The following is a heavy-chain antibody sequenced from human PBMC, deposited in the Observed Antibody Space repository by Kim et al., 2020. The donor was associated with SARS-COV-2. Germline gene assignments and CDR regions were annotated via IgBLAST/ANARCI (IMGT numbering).Heavy chain of an antibody. V-gene: IGHV4-59*08. CDR3: ASAGSLSGDY. J-gene: IGHJ4*02. D-gene: IGHD2-15*01. CDR2: IYYSGST. CDR1: GGSISSYY. Sequence: SETLSLTCTVSGGSISSYYWSWIRQPPGKGLEWIGYIYYSGSTNYNPSLKSRVTISVDTSKNQFSLKLSSVTAADTAVYYCASAGSLSGDYWGQGTLVTVSS.